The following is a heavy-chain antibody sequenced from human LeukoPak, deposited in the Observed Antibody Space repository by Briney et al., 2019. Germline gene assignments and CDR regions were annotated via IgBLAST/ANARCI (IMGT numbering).Heavy chain of an antibody. V-gene: IGHV3-23*01. J-gene: IGHJ5*02. CDR3: ARDRGWFDP. Sequence: GGSLRLSCAASGFTFSTYAMSWVRQAPGKGLEWVSTLSGGGGTTFYTDSVKGRFTISRDNSENTLYLQMNSLRAEDTAVYYCARDRGWFDPWGLGTLVTVSS. CDR2: LSGGGGTT. CDR1: GFTFSTYA.